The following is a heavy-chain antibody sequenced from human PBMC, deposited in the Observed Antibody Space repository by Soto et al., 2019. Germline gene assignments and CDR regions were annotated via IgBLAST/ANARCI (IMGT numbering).Heavy chain of an antibody. V-gene: IGHV4-39*01. CDR3: ARLNLTYYYDSSGYYWGPTFDY. CDR2: IYYSGST. CDR1: GGSISSSSYY. J-gene: IGHJ4*02. Sequence: PSETLSLTCTVSGGSISSSSYYWGWIRQPPGKGLEWIGSIYYSGSTYYNPSLKSRVTISVDTSKNQFSLKLSSVTAADTAVYYCARLNLTYYYDSSGYYWGPTFDYWGQGTLVT. D-gene: IGHD3-22*01.